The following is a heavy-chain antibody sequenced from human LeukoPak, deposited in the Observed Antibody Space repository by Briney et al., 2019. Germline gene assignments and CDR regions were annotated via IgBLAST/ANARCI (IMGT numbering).Heavy chain of an antibody. CDR3: ARDRHSLNDYGGNWAIDAFDI. CDR2: INPNTGGT. J-gene: IGHJ3*02. D-gene: IGHD4-23*01. V-gene: IGHV1-2*02. CDR1: EYTFTGYY. Sequence: ASVKVSCKASEYTFTGYYIHWVRQAPGHGLEWMGWINPNTGGTNYAQKFHGRVTMTRDTSISTAYMELNRLRSDDTAVYYCARDRHSLNDYGGNWAIDAFDIWGQGTMVTVSS.